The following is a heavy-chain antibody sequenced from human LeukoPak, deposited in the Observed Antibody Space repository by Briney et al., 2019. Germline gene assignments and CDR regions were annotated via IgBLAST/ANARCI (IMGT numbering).Heavy chain of an antibody. J-gene: IGHJ4*02. V-gene: IGHV1-8*01. Sequence: GASVKVSCKASGYTFTSYDINWVRQATGQGLEWMGWMNPNSGNTGYAQKFQGRITMTRNTSISTAYMELSSLRSEDTAVYYCARRYDILTGYYSYWGQGTLVTVSS. CDR1: GYTFTSYD. CDR2: MNPNSGNT. D-gene: IGHD3-9*01. CDR3: ARRYDILTGYYSY.